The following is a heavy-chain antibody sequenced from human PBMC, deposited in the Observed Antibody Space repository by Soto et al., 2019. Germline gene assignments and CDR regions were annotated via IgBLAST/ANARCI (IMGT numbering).Heavy chain of an antibody. CDR3: AREWGPGTGTSYNWFDP. V-gene: IGHV1-46*01. CDR2: INPSGGST. Sequence: GASVKVSCKASGYTFTSYYMHWVRQAPGQGLEWMGIINPSGGSTSYAQKFQGRVTMTRDTSTSTVYMELSSLRSEDTAVYYCAREWGPGTGTSYNWFDPWGQGTLVTVSS. D-gene: IGHD1-7*01. CDR1: GYTFTSYY. J-gene: IGHJ5*02.